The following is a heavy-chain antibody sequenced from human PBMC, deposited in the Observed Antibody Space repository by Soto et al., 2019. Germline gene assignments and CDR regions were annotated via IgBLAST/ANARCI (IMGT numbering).Heavy chain of an antibody. V-gene: IGHV4-39*01. CDR3: ACIFSGGYGYGFYYYGMDV. CDR2: IYYSGST. CDR1: GGSISSSSYY. J-gene: IGHJ6*02. Sequence: SETLSLTCTVSGGSISSSSYYWGWIRQPPGKGLEWIGSIYYSGSTYYNPSLKSRVTISVDTSKNQFSLKPSSVTAADTAVYYCACIFSGGYGYGFYYYGMDVWGQGTTVTVSS. D-gene: IGHD5-18*01.